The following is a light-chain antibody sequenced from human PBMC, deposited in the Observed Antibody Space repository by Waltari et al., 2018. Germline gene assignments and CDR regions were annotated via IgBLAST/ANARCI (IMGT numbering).Light chain of an antibody. CDR1: QGSNSY. CDR2: GTS. Sequence: DIQLTQSPSFLSASVGDRVTITFRASQGSNSYLAWYQQKPVKAPKLLIYGTSTLQSGVPSRFSGSGSGTEFTLTISSLQPEDFATYDCQQLKSFLFTFGQGTRLDIK. CDR3: QQLKSFLFT. J-gene: IGKJ5*01. V-gene: IGKV1-9*01.